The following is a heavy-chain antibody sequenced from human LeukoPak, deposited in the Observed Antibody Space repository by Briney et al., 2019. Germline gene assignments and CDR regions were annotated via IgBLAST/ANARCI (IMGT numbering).Heavy chain of an antibody. V-gene: IGHV3-48*01. CDR2: ITNTSSTM. Sequence: GGSLRLSCAASGFTFNTYSMNWVRQAPGKGLEWVSYITNTSSTMFYAVSVKGRFTISRDNAKNSLYLQMDSLRVEDTAVYYCARDVAPRPSNWYVDLWGRGTLVTVSS. J-gene: IGHJ2*01. CDR3: ARDVAPRPSNWYVDL. CDR1: GFTFNTYS. D-gene: IGHD6-6*01.